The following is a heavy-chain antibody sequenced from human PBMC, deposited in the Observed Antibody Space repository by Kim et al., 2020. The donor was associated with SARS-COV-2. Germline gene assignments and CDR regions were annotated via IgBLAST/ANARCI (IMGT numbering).Heavy chain of an antibody. D-gene: IGHD2-2*01. CDR2: ISSSSSYM. V-gene: IGHV3-21*01. Sequence: GGSLRLSCAASGFTFSSYSMNWVRQAPGKGLEWVSSISSSSSYMYYADSVKGRFTISRDNAKNSLYLQMNSLRAEDTAVYYCARDWDIVVVPEFFTLLLDGMDVWGQGTTVTVSS. J-gene: IGHJ6*02. CDR3: ARDWDIVVVPEFFTLLLDGMDV. CDR1: GFTFSSYS.